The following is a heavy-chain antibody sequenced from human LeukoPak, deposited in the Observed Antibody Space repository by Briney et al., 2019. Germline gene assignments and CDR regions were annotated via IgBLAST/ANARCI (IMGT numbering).Heavy chain of an antibody. V-gene: IGHV1-2*02. CDR3: ASFEYYYDSSGYSLGAFDI. J-gene: IGHJ3*02. D-gene: IGHD3-22*01. CDR2: INPNSGGT. CDR1: GYTFTGYY. Sequence: ASVTVSCTASGYTFTGYYMHWVRQAPGQGLEWMGWINPNSGGTNYAQKFQGRVTMTRDTSISTAYMELSRLRSDDTAVYYCASFEYYYDSSGYSLGAFDIWGQGTMVTVSS.